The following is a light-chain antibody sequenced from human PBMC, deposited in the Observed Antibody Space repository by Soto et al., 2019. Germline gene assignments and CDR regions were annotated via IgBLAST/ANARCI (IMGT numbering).Light chain of an antibody. V-gene: IGKV3D-7*01. CDR1: ARVSSSY. CDR2: SAS. J-gene: IGKJ5*01. CDR3: QQSAFWPIS. Sequence: GVGLTLPCRVTARVSSSYLTWYRPKPGQAPKLLIYSASSGDTGIPARFSGSGSGTDFTLTIASLQADDCAVYFCQQSAFWPISFGQVTRLEI.